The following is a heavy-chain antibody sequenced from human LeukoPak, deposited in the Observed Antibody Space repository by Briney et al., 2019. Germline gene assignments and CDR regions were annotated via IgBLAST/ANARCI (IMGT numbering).Heavy chain of an antibody. CDR1: GGSISSYY. D-gene: IGHD6-13*01. J-gene: IGHJ6*03. CDR3: ARSDSSSWPYYYYYMDV. CDR2: IYYSGST. Sequence: EPSATLSLTCTVAGGSISSYYWSSIRQPPGKGLEWIGYIYYSGSTNYNPSLKSRVTISVDASKNQFSLKLSSVTAADTAVYYCARSDSSSWPYYYYYMDVWGKGTTVTISS. V-gene: IGHV4-59*01.